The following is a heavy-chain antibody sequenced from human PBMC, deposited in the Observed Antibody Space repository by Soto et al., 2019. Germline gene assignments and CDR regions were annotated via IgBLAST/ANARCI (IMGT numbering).Heavy chain of an antibody. V-gene: IGHV1-69*01. CDR2: TIPIFGTA. CDR3: ASTIPLRYCGGDGYNAVDI. CDR1: GGTFSSYA. D-gene: IGHD2-21*01. J-gene: IGHJ3*02. Sequence: QVQLVQSGAEVKKPGSSVKVSCKASGGTFSSYAISWVRQAPGQGLEWMGGTIPIFGTANYAQKFQCRVTITADESTRPAYMELGSLRYEKTAAYYCASTIPLRYCGGDGYNAVDIWGQGTMVTVSS.